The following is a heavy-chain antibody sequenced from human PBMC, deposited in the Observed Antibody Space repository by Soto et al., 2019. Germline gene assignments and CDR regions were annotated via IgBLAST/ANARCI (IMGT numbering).Heavy chain of an antibody. CDR2: IWYDGSNK. J-gene: IGHJ3*02. D-gene: IGHD1-26*01. CDR3: AREYTVYGDTGSYQMGNDAFDI. V-gene: IGHV3-33*01. CDR1: GFTFSSYG. Sequence: QVQLVESGGGVVQPGRSLRLSCAASGFTFSSYGMHWVRQAPGKGLEWVAVIWYDGSNKYYADSVKSRFTIYRDNSKNTLYLQISGIRAEDTAVYYCAREYTVYGDTGSYQMGNDAFDIWGQGTMVPVSS.